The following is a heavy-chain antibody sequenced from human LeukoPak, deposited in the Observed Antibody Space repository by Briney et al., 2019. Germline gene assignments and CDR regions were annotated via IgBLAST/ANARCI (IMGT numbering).Heavy chain of an antibody. J-gene: IGHJ4*02. D-gene: IGHD6-13*01. CDR3: ARDQGIAAAGLFDY. V-gene: IGHV4-59*01. CDR1: GGSISSYY. CDR2: IYYSGST. Sequence: SETLSLTCTVSGGSISSYYWSWIRQPPGKGLEWIGYIYYSGSTNYNPSLKSRVTISVDTSKNQFSLKLSSVTAADTAVYYCARDQGIAAAGLFDYWGQGTLVTVSS.